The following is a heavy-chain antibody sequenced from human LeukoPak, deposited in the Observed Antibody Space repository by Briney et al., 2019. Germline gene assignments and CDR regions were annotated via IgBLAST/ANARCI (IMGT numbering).Heavy chain of an antibody. CDR2: IYHSGST. V-gene: IGHV4-38-2*02. Sequence: SETLSLTCTVSGYSISSGYCWGWIRQPPGKGLEWIGSIYHSGSTYYNPSLKSRVTISVDTSKNQFSLKLSSVTAADTAVYCCARDDYSKGYYYYYMDVWGKGTTVTVSS. J-gene: IGHJ6*03. D-gene: IGHD4-11*01. CDR3: ARDDYSKGYYYYYMDV. CDR1: GYSISSGYC.